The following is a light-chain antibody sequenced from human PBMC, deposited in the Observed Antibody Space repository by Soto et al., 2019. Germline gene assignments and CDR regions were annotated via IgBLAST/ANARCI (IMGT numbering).Light chain of an antibody. Sequence: QSALTQPASVSGSPGQSITISCTGTSSDVADYKYVSWYQQHPGKAPKLMIYEVSDRPSGVSYRFSGYKSGNTASLTISGLQAEDEADYYCSSYTSGSTPYVVFGGGTQLTVL. CDR2: EVS. CDR3: SSYTSGSTPYVV. CDR1: SSDVADYKY. J-gene: IGLJ2*01. V-gene: IGLV2-14*01.